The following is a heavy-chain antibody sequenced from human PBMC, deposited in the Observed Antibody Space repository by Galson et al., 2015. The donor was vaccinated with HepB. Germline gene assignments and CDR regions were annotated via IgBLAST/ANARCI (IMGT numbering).Heavy chain of an antibody. CDR1: GFTFSSYA. CDR2: ISYDGSNK. CDR3: ARGGGSDFDY. D-gene: IGHD1-26*01. Sequence: SLRLSCAASGFTFSSYAMHWVRQAPGKGLEWVAVISYDGSNKYYADSVKGRFTISRDNSKNTLYLQMNSLRAEDTAVYYCARGGGSDFDYWGQGTLVTVSS. J-gene: IGHJ4*02. V-gene: IGHV3-30-3*01.